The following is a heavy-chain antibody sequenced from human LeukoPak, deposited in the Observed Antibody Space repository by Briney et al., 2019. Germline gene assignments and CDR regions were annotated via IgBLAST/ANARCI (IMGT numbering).Heavy chain of an antibody. CDR3: ARQRYYDQSWFDP. CDR2: IYYTGST. CDR1: GGSISSSSYY. Sequence: SETLSLTCTVSGGSISSSSYYWGWIRQPPGKGLEWIGSIYYTGSTYYNPSLKSRLTIFVDTSKNQFSLKLSSVTAADTAVYYCARQRYYDQSWFDPWGQGTLVTVSS. J-gene: IGHJ5*02. V-gene: IGHV4-39*01. D-gene: IGHD3-22*01.